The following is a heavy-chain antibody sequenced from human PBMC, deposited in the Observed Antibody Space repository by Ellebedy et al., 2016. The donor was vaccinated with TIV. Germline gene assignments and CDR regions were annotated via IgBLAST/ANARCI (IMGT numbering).Heavy chain of an antibody. CDR3: ARDLGGWEETGIDY. J-gene: IGHJ4*02. Sequence: GESLKISXAASGFTFSSYGMHWVRQAPGKGLEWVAVIWYDGSNKYYADSVKGRFTISRDNSKNTLYLQMNSLRAEDTAVYYCARDLGGWEETGIDYWGQGTLVTVSS. D-gene: IGHD1-14*01. V-gene: IGHV3-30*19. CDR2: IWYDGSNK. CDR1: GFTFSSYG.